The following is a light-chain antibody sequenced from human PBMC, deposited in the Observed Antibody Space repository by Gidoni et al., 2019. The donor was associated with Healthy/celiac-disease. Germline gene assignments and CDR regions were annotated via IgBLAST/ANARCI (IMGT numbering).Light chain of an antibody. CDR2: DAS. Sequence: ECVLTESPATLSLPPGERATLSCRASQSVSSYLAWYQQKPGQAPRLLIYDASNRATGIPARFSGSGSATDFTLTISSLEPEDFAVYYCQQRSNWPRGTFGGGTKVEIK. V-gene: IGKV3-11*01. J-gene: IGKJ4*01. CDR3: QQRSNWPRGT. CDR1: QSVSSY.